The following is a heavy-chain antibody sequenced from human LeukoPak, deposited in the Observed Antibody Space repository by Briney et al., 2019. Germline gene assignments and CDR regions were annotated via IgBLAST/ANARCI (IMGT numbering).Heavy chain of an antibody. Sequence: GGSLRLSCAASGFTFSRYAMHWVRQAPGKRLECMAVTSGDGSNEHYAGSVKGRFTISRDNSKNTLYLQMNSLRTEDTAVYYCARDGGDGYNQIDHWGQGTLVTVSS. J-gene: IGHJ4*02. CDR3: ARDGGDGYNQIDH. D-gene: IGHD5-24*01. V-gene: IGHV3-30-3*01. CDR2: TSGDGSNE. CDR1: GFTFSRYA.